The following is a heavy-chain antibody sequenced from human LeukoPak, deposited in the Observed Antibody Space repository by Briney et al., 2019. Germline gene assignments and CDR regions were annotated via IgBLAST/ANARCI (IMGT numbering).Heavy chain of an antibody. Sequence: GGSLRLSCAASGFTFSSYSMNWVRQAPGKGLEWVSSISSSSSYIYYADSVKGRFTISRHNAKNSLYLQMNSLRAEDTAVYYCARALRFLEWLSSVDYWGQGTLVTVSS. V-gene: IGHV3-21*01. CDR3: ARALRFLEWLSSVDY. D-gene: IGHD3-3*01. CDR2: ISSSSSYI. J-gene: IGHJ4*02. CDR1: GFTFSSYS.